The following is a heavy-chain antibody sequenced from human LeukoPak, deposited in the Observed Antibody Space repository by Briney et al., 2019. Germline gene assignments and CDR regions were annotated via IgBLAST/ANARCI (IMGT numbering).Heavy chain of an antibody. CDR3: ARGVASQCRGDCPFRD. Sequence: PGGSLRLSCAASGFTFSSYGMHWVRQAPGKGLEWVAFIRYDGNNKNYGDSVEGRFTISRDNSKNTLHLQMDSLRAEDTAVYYCARGVASQCRGDCPFRDWGQGTLVTVSS. D-gene: IGHD2-21*02. CDR2: IRYDGNNK. J-gene: IGHJ4*02. CDR1: GFTFSSYG. V-gene: IGHV3-30*02.